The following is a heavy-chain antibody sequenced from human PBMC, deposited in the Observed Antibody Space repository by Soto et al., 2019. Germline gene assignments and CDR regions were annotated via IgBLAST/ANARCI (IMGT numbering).Heavy chain of an antibody. J-gene: IGHJ4*02. CDR1: GFTLDDYA. Sequence: SLRLSCAASGFTLDDYAMHWVRQAPGKGLEWVSGISWNSGSIGYADSVKGRFTISRDNAKNSLYLQMNSLRAEDTALYYCAKDITGTGEDQFDYWGQGTLVTVSS. V-gene: IGHV3-9*01. CDR3: AKDITGTGEDQFDY. D-gene: IGHD1-7*01. CDR2: ISWNSGSI.